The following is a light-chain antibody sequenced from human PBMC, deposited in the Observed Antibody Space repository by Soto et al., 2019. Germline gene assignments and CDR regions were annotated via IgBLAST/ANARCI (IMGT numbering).Light chain of an antibody. Sequence: EIVLTQSPCTLPLSPGERATLSCRASQSVPSTYFAWYQQKAGQPPRLLISGTSNRATGIPDRFSGSGSGTDFTLTISRLEPEDFAVYFCQQFGNSPWTFGQGTKVDIK. CDR2: GTS. V-gene: IGKV3-20*01. CDR1: QSVPSTY. CDR3: QQFGNSPWT. J-gene: IGKJ1*01.